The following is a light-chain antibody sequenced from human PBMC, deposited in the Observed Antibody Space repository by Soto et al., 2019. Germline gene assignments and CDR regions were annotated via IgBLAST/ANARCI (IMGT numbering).Light chain of an antibody. V-gene: IGKV1-39*01. CDR1: QTISTY. J-gene: IGKJ1*01. CDR3: LQHNTYPRT. CDR2: NAS. Sequence: DIQLTQYPSSLSASVGDTVTITCRASQTISTYLLWYHQKPGRAPNLLIYNASTLHSGVPSKFSGSGSGTDSTLTISGLQPEDFATYYCLQHNTYPRTFGQGTKVDIK.